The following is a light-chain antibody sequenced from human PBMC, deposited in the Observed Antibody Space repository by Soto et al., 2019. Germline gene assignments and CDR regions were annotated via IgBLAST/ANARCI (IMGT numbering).Light chain of an antibody. CDR2: RAS. CDR3: QQYYRYPLT. CDR1: QNIDTW. J-gene: IGKJ5*01. Sequence: DFQMTQSPSTLSASVGDRVTLTCRASQNIDTWMAWFQQKPGKAPNLLIYRASNLDSGVPSRFSGSGSGTDFTLTISSLQPDDFATYYCQQYYRYPLTFGQGTRLDIK. V-gene: IGKV1-5*03.